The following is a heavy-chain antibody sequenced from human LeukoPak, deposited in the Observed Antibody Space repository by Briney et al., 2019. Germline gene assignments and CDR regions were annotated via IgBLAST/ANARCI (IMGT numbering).Heavy chain of an antibody. Sequence: GGSLRLSCAASGFMFSRYWMSWVRQAPGKGLEWVANIKEDGSEMYYVDSVKRRFTISRDNAKNSLYLQMNILRAEDTAVYYCARALGGFSDYWGQGTLVTVSS. J-gene: IGHJ4*02. CDR2: IKEDGSEM. CDR3: ARALGGFSDY. D-gene: IGHD3-16*01. CDR1: GFMFSRYW. V-gene: IGHV3-7*05.